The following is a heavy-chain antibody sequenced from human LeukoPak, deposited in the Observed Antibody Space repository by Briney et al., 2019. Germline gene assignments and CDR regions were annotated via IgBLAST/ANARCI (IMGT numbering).Heavy chain of an antibody. D-gene: IGHD3-22*01. CDR1: RFNFSNYR. CDR2: ISSSSSYI. Sequence: PGGSLRLSCEVSRFNFSNYRMNWVRQAPGKGLEWVSSISSSSSYIYYADSLKGRFTISRDNAKNSLYLQMNTLRTEDTAIYYCARDVPLSSRDTSGYYYVRAFDIWGQGTMVTVSS. J-gene: IGHJ3*02. CDR3: ARDVPLSSRDTSGYYYVRAFDI. V-gene: IGHV3-21*01.